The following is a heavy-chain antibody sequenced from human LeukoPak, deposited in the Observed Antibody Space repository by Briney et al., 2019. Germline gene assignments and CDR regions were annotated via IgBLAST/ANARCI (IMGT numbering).Heavy chain of an antibody. CDR2: ISESGGST. V-gene: IGHV3-23*01. J-gene: IGHJ4*02. CDR1: GFTFSTSA. D-gene: IGHD3-10*01. CDR3: AKGSF. Sequence: GGSLRLSCVVSGFTFSTSAMSWVRQAPGKGLEWVPGISESGGSTYYADSVKGRFTSSRDNSKNTLYLQMNNLRAEDTAAYYCAKGSFWGQGTLVTVSS.